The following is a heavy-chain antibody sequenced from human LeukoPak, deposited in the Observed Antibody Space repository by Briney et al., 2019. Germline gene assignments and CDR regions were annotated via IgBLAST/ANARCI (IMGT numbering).Heavy chain of an antibody. D-gene: IGHD3-22*01. Sequence: PSETLSLTXTVSGGSISSYYWSWIRQPPGKGLEWIGYIYYSGSTNYNPSLKSRVTISVDTSKNQFSLKLSSVTAADTAVYYCARVHSSGYYVDWYLDLWGRGTLVTVSS. CDR1: GGSISSYY. CDR2: IYYSGST. J-gene: IGHJ2*01. CDR3: ARVHSSGYYVDWYLDL. V-gene: IGHV4-59*01.